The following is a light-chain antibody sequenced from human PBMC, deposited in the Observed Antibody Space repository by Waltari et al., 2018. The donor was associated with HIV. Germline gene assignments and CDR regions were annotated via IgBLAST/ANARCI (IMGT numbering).Light chain of an antibody. J-gene: IGLJ1*01. CDR2: EVN. V-gene: IGLV2-14*01. Sequence: QSALTQPASVPGSPGQSITISCTGTSSDAGCYNYVSWYQQHRGKAPKLMIYEVNDRPSGVSNRFSGSKAGNTASLTIAGLQAEDEADYSCSSYTSSSTYVFGTGTKVTVL. CDR1: SSDAGCYNY. CDR3: SSYTSSSTYV.